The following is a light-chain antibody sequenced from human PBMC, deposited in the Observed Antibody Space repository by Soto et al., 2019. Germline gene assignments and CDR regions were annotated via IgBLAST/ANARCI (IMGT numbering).Light chain of an antibody. CDR3: QQRSNWRGT. V-gene: IGKV3-11*01. Sequence: EIVLTQSPATLSLSPGERATLSCRASQSVSKYLAWYQQKPGQAPRLLIYDASNRATGIPARFSGSGSGTDFTLTISSLEPEDFAVYYCQQRSNWRGTCGGGTKVEIK. J-gene: IGKJ4*01. CDR1: QSVSKY. CDR2: DAS.